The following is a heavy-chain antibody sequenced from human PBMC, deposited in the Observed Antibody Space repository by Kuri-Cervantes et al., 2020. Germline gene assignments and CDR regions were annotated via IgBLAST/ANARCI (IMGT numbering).Heavy chain of an antibody. Sequence: ASVRVSCKASGGTFSSYAISWVRQATGQGLEWMGWMNPNSGNTGYAQKFQGRVTMTRNTSISTAYMELSSLRSEDTAVYYCARATYDSSGYYLNRPYFDYWGQGTLVTVSS. CDR2: MNPNSGNT. CDR1: GGTFSSYA. V-gene: IGHV1-8*02. CDR3: ARATYDSSGYYLNRPYFDY. D-gene: IGHD3-22*01. J-gene: IGHJ4*02.